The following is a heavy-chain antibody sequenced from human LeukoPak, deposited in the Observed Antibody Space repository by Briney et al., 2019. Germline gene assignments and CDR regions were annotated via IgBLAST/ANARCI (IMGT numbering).Heavy chain of an antibody. CDR3: AGLVGRYSSGLYYYYFDY. CDR1: GDSINSLDL. Sequence: AGTLSLTCTVSGDSINSLDLWSWVRQPPGKGLEWIGEMYLSGTTHSNPSVKSRVTISIDKSKNQFFLNLSSVTAADTAVYYCAGLVGRYSSGLYYYYFDYWGQGTLVTVSS. V-gene: IGHV4-4*02. J-gene: IGHJ4*02. CDR2: MYLSGTT. D-gene: IGHD3-22*01.